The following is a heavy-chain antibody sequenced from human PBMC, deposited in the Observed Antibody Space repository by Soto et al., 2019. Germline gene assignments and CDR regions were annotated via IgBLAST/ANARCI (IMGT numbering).Heavy chain of an antibody. V-gene: IGHV4-4*02. Sequence: SETLSLTCAVSGGSISSSNWWSWVRQPPGKGLEWIGESYHSGSTNYNPSLKSRVTISVDKSKNQFSLKLSSVTAADTAVYYCATTTVTAHFDYWGQGTLVTASS. CDR2: SYHSGST. D-gene: IGHD4-17*01. J-gene: IGHJ4*02. CDR3: ATTTVTAHFDY. CDR1: GGSISSSNW.